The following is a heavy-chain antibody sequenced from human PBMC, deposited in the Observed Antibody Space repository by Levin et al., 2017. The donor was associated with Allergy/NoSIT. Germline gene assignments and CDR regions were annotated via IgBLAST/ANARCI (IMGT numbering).Heavy chain of an antibody. CDR3: ARIRRGMTTVTGSYFDY. Sequence: SGPTLVKPTQTLTLTCTFSGFSLSTSGMCVSWIRQPPGKALEWLARIDWDDDKYYSTSLKTRLTISKDTSKNQVVLTMTNMDPVDTATYYCARIRRGMTTVTGSYFDYWGQGTLVTVSS. CDR2: IDWDDDK. CDR1: GFSLSTSGMC. J-gene: IGHJ4*02. D-gene: IGHD4-11*01. V-gene: IGHV2-70*11.